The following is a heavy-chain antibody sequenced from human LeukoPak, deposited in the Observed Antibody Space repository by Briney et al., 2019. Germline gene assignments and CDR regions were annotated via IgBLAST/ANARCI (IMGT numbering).Heavy chain of an antibody. CDR3: ARGLVRWLQLAY. Sequence: ASVKVSCKASGYTFTSYEINWVRQATGQGLEWMGWMNPNSGNTGYAQKFQGRVTMTRNTSISTAYMELSSLRSEDTAVYYCARGLVRWLQLAYWGQGTLVTVSS. CDR2: MNPNSGNT. J-gene: IGHJ4*02. V-gene: IGHV1-8*01. D-gene: IGHD5-24*01. CDR1: GYTFTSYE.